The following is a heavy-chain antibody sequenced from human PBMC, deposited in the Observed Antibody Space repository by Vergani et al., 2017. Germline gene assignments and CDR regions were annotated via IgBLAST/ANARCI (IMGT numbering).Heavy chain of an antibody. D-gene: IGHD3-10*01. CDR1: GFTSGYSA. Sequence: EVQLVESGGDLVQPGRSLRLSCTASGFTSGYSAMDWFRQAPGQGLEWGGGIRSKAYGQATIYAASVKGRFTIPRDASKSLAYLQMSNLQTEDAAMYYCVRDQVNMLRGRDALDIWGQGTMVTVSS. J-gene: IGHJ3*02. CDR2: IRSKAYGQAT. CDR3: VRDQVNMLRGRDALDI. V-gene: IGHV3-49*03.